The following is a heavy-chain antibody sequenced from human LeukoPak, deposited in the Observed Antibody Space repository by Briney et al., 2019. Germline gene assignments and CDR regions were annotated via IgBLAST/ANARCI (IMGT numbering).Heavy chain of an antibody. CDR1: GYTFTSYG. CDR3: ARGRGDFWSGYYSWFDP. J-gene: IGHJ5*02. D-gene: IGHD3-3*01. CDR2: ISAYNGNT. V-gene: IGHV1-18*01. Sequence: GASVKVSCKASGYTFTSYGISWVRQAPGQGLEWMGWISAYNGNTNYAQKLQGRVTMTTDTSTSTAYMELRSLRSGDTAVYYCARGRGDFWSGYYSWFDPWGQGTLVTVSS.